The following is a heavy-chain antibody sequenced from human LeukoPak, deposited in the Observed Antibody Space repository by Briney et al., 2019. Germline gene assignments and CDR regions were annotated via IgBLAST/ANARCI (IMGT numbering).Heavy chain of an antibody. Sequence: ASVKVSCKASGYTFTCYYMHWVRQAPGQGLEWMGWINPNSGGTNYAQKFQGRVTMTRDTSISTACMELSRLRSDDTAVYYCARWNLAARSFDYWGQGTLVTVSS. CDR2: INPNSGGT. CDR1: GYTFTCYY. CDR3: ARWNLAARSFDY. V-gene: IGHV1-2*02. D-gene: IGHD6-6*01. J-gene: IGHJ4*02.